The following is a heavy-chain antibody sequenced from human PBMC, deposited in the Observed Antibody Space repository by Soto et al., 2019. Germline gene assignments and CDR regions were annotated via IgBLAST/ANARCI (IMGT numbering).Heavy chain of an antibody. CDR2: IIPILGIA. CDR1: GGTFSSYT. D-gene: IGHD3-16*01. CDR3: ARAPTPPTLERVDAFDI. J-gene: IGHJ3*02. V-gene: IGHV1-69*02. Sequence: SVKVSCKASGGTFSSYTISWVRQAPGRGLEWMGRIIPILGIANYAQKFQGRVTITADKSTSTAYMELSSLRSEDTAVYYCARAPTPPTLERVDAFDIWGQGTMVTVSS.